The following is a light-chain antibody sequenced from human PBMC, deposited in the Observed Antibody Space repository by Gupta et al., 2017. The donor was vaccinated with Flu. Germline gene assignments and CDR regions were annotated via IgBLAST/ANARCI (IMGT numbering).Light chain of an antibody. V-gene: IGKV1-39*01. CDR1: ENINDN. Sequence: DIQMTQSPSSLSASVGDRVTITCRASENINDNLNWYQQKPGKAPNLLIYGASTLKSGAPSRFSGSGSGTDFTLTISRLQPEDFATYYCRQNDNFPLTFGQGTXMDIK. CDR3: RQNDNFPLT. J-gene: IGKJ5*01. CDR2: GAS.